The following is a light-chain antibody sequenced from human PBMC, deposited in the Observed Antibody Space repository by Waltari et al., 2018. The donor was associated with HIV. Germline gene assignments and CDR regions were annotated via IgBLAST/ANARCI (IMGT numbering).Light chain of an antibody. V-gene: IGLV3-1*01. CDR1: KLGNRV. CDR2: QDS. CDR3: QAWDTNTFV. Sequence: DLSQPASVSVSPGQTATVSCSGDKLGNRVVCWYRQRPGQSPELIIYQDSRRPSGISDRFSGSTPGTKATLTIRGTQSLDEGDYYCQAWDTNTFVFGGGTRVTVL. J-gene: IGLJ1*01.